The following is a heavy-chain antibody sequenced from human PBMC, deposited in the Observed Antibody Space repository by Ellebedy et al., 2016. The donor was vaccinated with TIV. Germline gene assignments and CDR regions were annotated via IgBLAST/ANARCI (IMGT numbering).Heavy chain of an antibody. D-gene: IGHD1-26*01. Sequence: AASVKVSCKASGYTFTGYYMHWVRQAPGQGLEWMGWINPNSGGTNYAQKFQGRVTMTRDTSISTAYMELSRLRSDDTAVYYCAREGGSYSTTHFDYWGQGTLVTVSS. J-gene: IGHJ4*02. CDR3: AREGGSYSTTHFDY. CDR2: INPNSGGT. V-gene: IGHV1-2*02. CDR1: GYTFTGYY.